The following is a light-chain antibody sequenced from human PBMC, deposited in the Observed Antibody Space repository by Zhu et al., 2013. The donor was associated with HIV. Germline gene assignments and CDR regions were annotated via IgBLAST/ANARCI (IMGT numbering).Light chain of an antibody. J-gene: IGKJ1*01. CDR2: KAS. CDR1: QSITNW. Sequence: DIQMTQSPSTLSASVGDRVTITCRASQSITNWLAWYQQKPGKAPKLLIYKASTLESGVPSRFSGSGSGTEFTLTISSLQPEDFAVYYCQQYNNWPPWTFGQGTKVEIK. V-gene: IGKV1-5*03. CDR3: QQYNNWPPWT.